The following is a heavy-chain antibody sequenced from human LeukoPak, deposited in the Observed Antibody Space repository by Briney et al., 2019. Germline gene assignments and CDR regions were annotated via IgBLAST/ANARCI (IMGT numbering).Heavy chain of an antibody. D-gene: IGHD3-9*01. CDR2: INPSGGST. V-gene: IGHV1-46*01. CDR1: GYTFTSYY. CDR3: ARDGVLRYFDGYYYYMDV. Sequence: ASVKVSCKASGYTFTSYYMHWVRQAPEQGLEWMGIINPSGGSTNYAQKFQGRVTMTRDMSTSTVYMELSSLRSEDTAVYYCARDGVLRYFDGYYYYMDVWGKGTTVTVSS. J-gene: IGHJ6*03.